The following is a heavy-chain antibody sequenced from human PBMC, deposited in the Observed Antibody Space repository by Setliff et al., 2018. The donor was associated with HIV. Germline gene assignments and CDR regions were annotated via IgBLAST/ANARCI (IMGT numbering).Heavy chain of an antibody. D-gene: IGHD3-22*01. V-gene: IGHV1-8*02. CDR1: GYNFTDYD. Sequence: ASVKVSCKASGYNFTDYDINWVRQATGQGLEWMGWMNPNNGNTGYAEKFQGRLTMTTDTSTGTAYMELRSLRSDDTAVYYCARDVLIVVVIQYYYGMDVWGQGTTVTVSS. J-gene: IGHJ6*02. CDR3: ARDVLIVVVIQYYYGMDV. CDR2: MNPNNGNT.